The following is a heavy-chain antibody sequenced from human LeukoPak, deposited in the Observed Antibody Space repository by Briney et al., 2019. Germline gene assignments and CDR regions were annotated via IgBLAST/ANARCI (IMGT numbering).Heavy chain of an antibody. CDR2: ILYDGSRQ. Sequence: QSGGSLRLSCAASGFTFNGCGMHWVRHAPGKGLEWVARILYDGSRQYYTESVKGRFIIARDNSKNTLFLEMNSLRVEDTAVYYCVKSSGIDDYGMDAWGQGTTVTVSS. CDR3: VKSSGIDDYGMDA. D-gene: IGHD6-13*01. V-gene: IGHV3-30*18. J-gene: IGHJ6*02. CDR1: GFTFNGCG.